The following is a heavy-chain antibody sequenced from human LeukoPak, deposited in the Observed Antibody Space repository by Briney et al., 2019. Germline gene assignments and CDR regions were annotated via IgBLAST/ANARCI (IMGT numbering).Heavy chain of an antibody. V-gene: IGHV3-23*01. CDR2: ISDSGTYT. CDR3: TKGSWLDN. Sequence: PGGSLTLSCTASGFAFSNFGVTWVRQTPGKGLEWLSEISDSGTYTWYADSVKGRFPISREDSKNTLSLQMNNLRAEDTALYFCTKGSWLDNWGPGTLVTVSS. J-gene: IGHJ5*02. CDR1: GFAFSNFG.